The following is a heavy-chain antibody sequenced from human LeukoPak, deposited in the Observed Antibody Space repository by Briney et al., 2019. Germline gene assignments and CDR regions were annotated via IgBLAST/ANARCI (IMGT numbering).Heavy chain of an antibody. J-gene: IGHJ4*02. D-gene: IGHD3-10*01. Sequence: GGSLRLSFAASGFSFRSYSLNWVRQSPGKGLEWISYIGGGGDAIYYADSVRGHFTISRDNAKNSVYLQMNSLRVEDTAVYYCVRGGQARGDYFDYWGQGTLVTVSS. CDR2: IGGGGDAI. CDR3: VRGGQARGDYFDY. CDR1: GFSFRSYS. V-gene: IGHV3-48*04.